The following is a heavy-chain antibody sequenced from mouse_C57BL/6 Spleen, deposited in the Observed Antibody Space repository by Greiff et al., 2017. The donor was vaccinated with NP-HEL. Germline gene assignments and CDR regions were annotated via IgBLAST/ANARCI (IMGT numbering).Heavy chain of an antibody. Sequence: QVQLQQPGAELVKPGASVKLSCKASGYTFTSYWMHWVKQRPGQGLEWIGMIHPNSGSTNYNEKFKSKATLTVDKSSSTAYMQLSSLTSEDSAVYYCANDGYYSCYAMDYWGQGTSVTVSS. CDR2: IHPNSGST. CDR3: ANDGYYSCYAMDY. V-gene: IGHV1-64*01. D-gene: IGHD2-3*01. J-gene: IGHJ4*01. CDR1: GYTFTSYW.